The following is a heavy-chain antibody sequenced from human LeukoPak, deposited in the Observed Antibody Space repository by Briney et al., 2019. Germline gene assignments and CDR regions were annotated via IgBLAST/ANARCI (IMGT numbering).Heavy chain of an antibody. CDR2: ISYSGST. CDR1: GGSISSYY. CDR3: ARGVLGYCSGGSCYARRPSFDY. V-gene: IGHV4-59*12. J-gene: IGHJ4*02. D-gene: IGHD2-15*01. Sequence: SETLSLTCTVSGGSISSYYWSWIRQPPGKGLEWVGYISYSGSTNYNPSLKSRVTISLDTSKNQFSLKLSSVTAADTAVYYCARGVLGYCSGGSCYARRPSFDYWGQGTLVTVSS.